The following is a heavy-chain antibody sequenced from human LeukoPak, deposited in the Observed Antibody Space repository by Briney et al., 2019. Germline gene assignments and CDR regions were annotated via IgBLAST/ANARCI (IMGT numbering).Heavy chain of an antibody. CDR1: GGSISSGSYY. CDR3: ARGTSRLPGWDY. Sequence: SQTLSLTCIVSGGSISSGSYYWSWIRQPAGKGLEWIGRIYTSGSINYNPSLTSRVTISVDTSKNQFSLKLISVTAADTAVYYCARGTSRLPGWDYWGQGTLVTVSS. J-gene: IGHJ4*02. D-gene: IGHD1-1*01. V-gene: IGHV4-61*02. CDR2: IYTSGSI.